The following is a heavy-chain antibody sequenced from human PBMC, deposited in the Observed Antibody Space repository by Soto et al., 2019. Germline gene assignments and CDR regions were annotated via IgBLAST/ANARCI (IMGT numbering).Heavy chain of an antibody. Sequence: GGSLRLSCAVSGFTFSSYWMSWVRQTPGKGLEWVANINQDGSEKYYVDAVKGRFTISRDNAKNSLCLQMNSLRAEDTAVYYCARELIVGPAEYFQNWGQGTLVTVSS. J-gene: IGHJ1*01. CDR2: INQDGSEK. D-gene: IGHD1-26*01. CDR1: GFTFSSYW. V-gene: IGHV3-7*01. CDR3: ARELIVGPAEYFQN.